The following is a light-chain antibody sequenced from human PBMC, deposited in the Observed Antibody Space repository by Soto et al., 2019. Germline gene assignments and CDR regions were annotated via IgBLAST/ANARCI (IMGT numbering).Light chain of an antibody. Sequence: EIVLTQSPGTLSLSPGERATLSCRASQSVSSNYLAWYQHKPGQAPRLLIYGASNKATGIPDRFSGSGSGTEFTLTISSLQPDDFATYYCQHYNSYSEAFGQGTKVDIK. CDR1: QSVSSNY. J-gene: IGKJ1*01. CDR2: GAS. V-gene: IGKV3-20*01. CDR3: QHYNSYSEA.